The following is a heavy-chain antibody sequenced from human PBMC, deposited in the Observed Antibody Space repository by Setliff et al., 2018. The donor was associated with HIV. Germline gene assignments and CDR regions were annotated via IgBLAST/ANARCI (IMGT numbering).Heavy chain of an antibody. V-gene: IGHV4-61*02. CDR3: ARGVAVTAIHAYYYGLDV. CDR1: GGSINSGSHY. J-gene: IGHJ6*02. D-gene: IGHD2-21*02. Sequence: SETLSLTCTVSGGSINSGSHYWSWIRQPAGKGLEWIGRFYSSRGNSYNPSLKSRVTISVDTSKNQFSLRLSSVTAADTAVYYCARGVAVTAIHAYYYGLDVWGQGTTVTVSS. CDR2: FYSSRGN.